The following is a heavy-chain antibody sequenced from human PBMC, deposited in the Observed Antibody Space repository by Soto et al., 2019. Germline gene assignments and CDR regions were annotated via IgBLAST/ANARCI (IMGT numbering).Heavy chain of an antibody. CDR1: GFTFSSYD. CDR3: AKRVEYRSSTHYFDS. V-gene: IGHV3-23*01. D-gene: IGHD6-6*01. Sequence: EVQLLESGGGLVQPGGSLRLACAASGFTFSSYDMSWVRQAPGKGLEWVSGISDSGGTTYYADSVKGRFTISRDNSKNTLYLQMNRLTAEDAAVYYCAKRVEYRSSTHYFDSWGQGTLVTVSS. CDR2: ISDSGGTT. J-gene: IGHJ4*02.